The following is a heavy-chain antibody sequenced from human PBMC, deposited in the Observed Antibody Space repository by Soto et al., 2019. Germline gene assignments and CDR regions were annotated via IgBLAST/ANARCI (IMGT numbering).Heavy chain of an antibody. V-gene: IGHV4-34*01. CDR1: GGSFSGYY. Sequence: SETLSLTCAVYGGSFSGYYWSWIRQPPGKGLEWIGSIYYSGSTYYNPSLKSRVTISVDTSKNQFSLKLSSVTAADTAVYYCASFYYDSSGYYPMPDAFDIWGQGTMVTVSS. CDR2: IYYSGST. J-gene: IGHJ3*02. D-gene: IGHD3-22*01. CDR3: ASFYYDSSGYYPMPDAFDI.